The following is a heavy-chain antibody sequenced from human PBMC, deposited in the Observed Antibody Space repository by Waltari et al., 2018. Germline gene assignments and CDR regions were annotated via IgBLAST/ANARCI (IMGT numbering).Heavy chain of an antibody. Sequence: QVQLQQSGPGLVKPSQTLSLTRAISGDSISRKIVAWNWIRQSPSRGLEWLGRTYYRSKWFNDYAVSVKSRITINPDTSKNQFSLQLSSLTPEDTAVYYCTRGIHSSFDIWGQGTMVTVSS. CDR1: GDSISRKIVA. CDR3: TRGIHSSFDI. CDR2: TYYRSKWFN. D-gene: IGHD2-21*01. V-gene: IGHV6-1*01. J-gene: IGHJ3*02.